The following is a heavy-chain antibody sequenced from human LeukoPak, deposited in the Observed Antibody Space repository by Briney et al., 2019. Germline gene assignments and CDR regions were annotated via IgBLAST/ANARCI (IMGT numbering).Heavy chain of an antibody. CDR1: GDSVSSNSAA. J-gene: IGHJ5*02. V-gene: IGHV6-1*01. D-gene: IGHD1-20*01. Sequence: SQTLSLTCAISGDSVSSNSAAWNWIRQSPSRGLKWLGRTYYRSKWYNDYAVSVKSRITINPDTSKNQFSLQLNSVTPEDTAVYYCARSARYNWNDLGWFDPWGQGTLVTVSS. CDR2: TYYRSKWYN. CDR3: ARSARYNWNDLGWFDP.